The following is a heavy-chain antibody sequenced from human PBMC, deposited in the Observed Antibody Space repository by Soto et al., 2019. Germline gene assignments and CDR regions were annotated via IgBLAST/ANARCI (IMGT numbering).Heavy chain of an antibody. CDR3: ATISVASNTEY. D-gene: IGHD5-12*01. CDR1: GFTFSSYA. Sequence: GGSLRLSCAASGFTFSSYAMSWVRQAPGKGLEWVSSTSYNGAATYYGDSVRGRSTFSRDNSKNMLYLQMNSLTAGDTAVYYCATISVASNTEYWGQGTQVTVSS. V-gene: IGHV3-23*01. CDR2: TSYNGAAT. J-gene: IGHJ4*02.